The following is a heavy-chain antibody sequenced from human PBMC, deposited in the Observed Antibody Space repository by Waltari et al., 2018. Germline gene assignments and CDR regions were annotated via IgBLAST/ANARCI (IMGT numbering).Heavy chain of an antibody. V-gene: IGHV3-21*01. Sequence: EVQLVESGGGLVKPGGSLRLSCAASGFTFRSSSMNWVRQAPGKGLEWVSSISSSSSYIYYADSVNGRFTISRDNAKNSLYLQMNSLRAEDTAVYYCARRIRDAFDIWGQGTMVTVSS. CDR2: ISSSSSYI. CDR3: ARRIRDAFDI. CDR1: GFTFRSSS. J-gene: IGHJ3*02.